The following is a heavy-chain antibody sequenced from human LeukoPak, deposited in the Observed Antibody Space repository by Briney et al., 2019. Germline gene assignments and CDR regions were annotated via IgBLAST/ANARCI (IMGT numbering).Heavy chain of an antibody. Sequence: PGGSLRLSCAASGFTFSSYGMHWVRQAPGKGLEWVAVVWYDGSNKYFADSVKGRFTISRDNSNKTLYLQMNSLRAEDTAVYYCARGSGDYAPGGLYFYYYALDVWGQGTTVTVSS. CDR1: GFTFSSYG. D-gene: IGHD4-17*01. CDR3: ARGSGDYAPGGLYFYYYALDV. J-gene: IGHJ6*02. CDR2: VWYDGSNK. V-gene: IGHV3-33*01.